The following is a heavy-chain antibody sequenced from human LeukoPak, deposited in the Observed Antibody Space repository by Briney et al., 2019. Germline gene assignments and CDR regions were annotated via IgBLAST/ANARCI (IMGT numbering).Heavy chain of an antibody. Sequence: GGSLRLSCAASGFTFSHYGMHWVRQAPGKGLEWVVVISHDGSNNNYADSVKGRFTISRDNSKNTLYLQMNSLRPEDTAVYYCAKVRVGTAHFDYWGQGTLVTVSS. CDR1: GFTFSHYG. V-gene: IGHV3-30*18. J-gene: IGHJ4*02. CDR2: ISHDGSNN. D-gene: IGHD2-15*01. CDR3: AKVRVGTAHFDY.